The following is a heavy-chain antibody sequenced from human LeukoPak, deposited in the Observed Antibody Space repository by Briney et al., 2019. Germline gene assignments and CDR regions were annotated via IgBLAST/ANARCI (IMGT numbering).Heavy chain of an antibody. Sequence: GGSLRLSCAASGFTFSSYWMSWVRQAPGKGLEWVAGIIWSSGTIGYADSVKGRFTISRDNAKNSLYLQMNSLRIEDTALYFCAKGMVTGYDFYGFDVWGQGTMVSVSS. J-gene: IGHJ3*01. CDR2: IIWSSGTI. V-gene: IGHV3-9*01. CDR3: AKGMVTGYDFYGFDV. CDR1: GFTFSSYW. D-gene: IGHD5-12*01.